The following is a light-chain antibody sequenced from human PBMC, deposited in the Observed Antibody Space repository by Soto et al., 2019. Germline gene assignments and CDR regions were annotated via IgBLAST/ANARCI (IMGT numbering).Light chain of an antibody. CDR2: SNT. V-gene: IGLV1-40*01. Sequence: QAVLTQPPSVSGAPGQRVTISCTGSNSNIGAGFGVQWYQQFPRTAPRLLIYSNTNRPSGVPDRFSGSKSGTSASLAISGLRSEDEADYYCAAWDDSLSAYVVFGGGTKLTVL. J-gene: IGLJ2*01. CDR1: NSNIGAGFG. CDR3: AAWDDSLSAYVV.